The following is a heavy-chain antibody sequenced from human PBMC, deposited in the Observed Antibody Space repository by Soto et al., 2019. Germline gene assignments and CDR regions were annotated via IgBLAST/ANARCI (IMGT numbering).Heavy chain of an antibody. Sequence: GSLRLSCAASVFTCSTNYMTWVRQAPGKGLEWVSLIYSDGTTYYADSVKVRFTISRDTSKNMLYLQLNSLRAEDTAVYYCARDRSGSSGYYGMDVWGQGTTVTVSS. D-gene: IGHD3-10*01. CDR2: IYSDGTT. CDR1: VFTCSTNY. V-gene: IGHV3-53*01. CDR3: ARDRSGSSGYYGMDV. J-gene: IGHJ6*02.